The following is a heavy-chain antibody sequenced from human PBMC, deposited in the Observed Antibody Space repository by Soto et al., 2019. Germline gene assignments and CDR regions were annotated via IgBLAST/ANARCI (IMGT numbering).Heavy chain of an antibody. V-gene: IGHV3-30-3*01. D-gene: IGHD2-15*01. CDR1: GFTFSSYA. CDR3: AREGCSGGSCQYYYYYGMDV. CDR2: ISYDGSNK. J-gene: IGHJ6*02. Sequence: GGSLRLSCAASGFTFSSYAMHWVRQAPGKGLEWVAVISYDGSNKYYADSVKGRFTISRDNSKNTLYLQMNSLRAEDTAVYYCAREGCSGGSCQYYYYYGMDVWGQGTTVTVSS.